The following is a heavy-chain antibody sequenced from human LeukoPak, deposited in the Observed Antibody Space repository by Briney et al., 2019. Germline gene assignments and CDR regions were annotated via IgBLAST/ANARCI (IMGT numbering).Heavy chain of an antibody. V-gene: IGHV1-2*02. CDR2: NNPDSGAT. CDR3: AGDQWVNGILTGYIV. J-gene: IGHJ3*01. Sequence: VASVKVSCKASGDSHTGSYFHLLRQAPGQGPEWLGWNNPDSGATEYAQKFQGRVTMTRDTSISTAYMELSRLRSDDTAIYYCAGDQWVNGILTGYIVWGQGTMVTVSS. CDR1: GDSHTGSY. D-gene: IGHD3-9*01.